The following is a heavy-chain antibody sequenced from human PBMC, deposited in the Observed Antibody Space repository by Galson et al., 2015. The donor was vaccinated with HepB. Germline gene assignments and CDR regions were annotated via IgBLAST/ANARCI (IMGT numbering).Heavy chain of an antibody. CDR1: GFSFSIYA. D-gene: IGHD3-16*01. V-gene: IGHV3-23*01. J-gene: IGHJ4*02. Sequence: SLRLSCAASGFSFSIYAMNWVRQAPGKGLEWVSTIDNDVVTAFYADSVKGRFTISRDNSKNTVYLQMNNLRGEDTAVYYCANGRGMILESWFFDYWGQGAPVTVSS. CDR2: IDNDVVTA. CDR3: ANGRGMILESWFFDY.